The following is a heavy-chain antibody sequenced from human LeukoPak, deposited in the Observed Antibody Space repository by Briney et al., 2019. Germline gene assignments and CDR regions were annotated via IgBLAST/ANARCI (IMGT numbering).Heavy chain of an antibody. Sequence: GGSLRLSCAASGFTFSSYAMSWVRQAPGKGLEWVSYISSSSSTIYYADSVKGRFTISRDNAKNSLYLQMNSLRAEDTAVYYCARAPDFWSGYYPDYWGQGTLVTVSS. CDR2: ISSSSSTI. D-gene: IGHD3-3*01. CDR1: GFTFSSYA. J-gene: IGHJ4*02. CDR3: ARAPDFWSGYYPDY. V-gene: IGHV3-48*01.